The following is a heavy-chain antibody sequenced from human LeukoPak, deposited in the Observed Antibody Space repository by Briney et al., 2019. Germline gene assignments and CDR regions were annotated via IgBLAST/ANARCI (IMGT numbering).Heavy chain of an antibody. Sequence: IPSQTLSLTCTVSGGSISSNSYYWSWIRQPPGKGLEWIGSIYYSGSTYYNPSLKSRVTISVDTSKNQFSLKLSSVTAADTAVYYCARRGLIAAAGTSRVFDYWGQGTLVTVSS. CDR2: IYYSGST. CDR1: GGSISSNSYY. CDR3: ARRGLIAAAGTSRVFDY. D-gene: IGHD6-13*01. V-gene: IGHV4-39*01. J-gene: IGHJ4*02.